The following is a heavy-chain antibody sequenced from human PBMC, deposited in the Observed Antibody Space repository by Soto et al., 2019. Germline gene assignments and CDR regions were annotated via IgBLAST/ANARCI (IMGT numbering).Heavy chain of an antibody. V-gene: IGHV4-30-4*01. CDR1: GGSISSGDYY. Sequence: SSETLSLTCTVSGGSISSGDYYWSWIRQPPWKGLEWIGYIYYSGSTYYNPSLKSRVTISVDTSKNQFSLKLSSVTAADTAVYYCASIAAAGTREYFDYWGQGTLVTVSP. CDR3: ASIAAAGTREYFDY. CDR2: IYYSGST. J-gene: IGHJ4*02. D-gene: IGHD6-13*01.